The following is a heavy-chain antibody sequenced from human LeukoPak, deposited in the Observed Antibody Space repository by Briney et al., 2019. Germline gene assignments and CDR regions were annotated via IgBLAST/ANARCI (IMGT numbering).Heavy chain of an antibody. Sequence: SETLSLTCTDSGGSISSYYWSWIRQPPGKGLEWIGYIYYSGSTNYNPSLKSRVTISVDTSKNQFSLKLSSVTAADTAVYYCARGGHDFWSGTFDYWGQGTLVTVSS. V-gene: IGHV4-59*01. CDR2: IYYSGST. CDR1: GGSISSYY. J-gene: IGHJ4*02. D-gene: IGHD3-3*01. CDR3: ARGGHDFWSGTFDY.